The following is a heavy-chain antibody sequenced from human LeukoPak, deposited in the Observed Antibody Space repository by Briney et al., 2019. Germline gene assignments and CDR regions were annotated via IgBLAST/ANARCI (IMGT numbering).Heavy chain of an antibody. D-gene: IGHD6-19*01. CDR3: ARGVSSGSGSTQLNWFDP. CDR2: ISAYNGNT. Sequence: GASVKVSCKASGYTFTSYGISWVRQAPGQGLEWMGWISAYNGNTNYAQKLQGRVTMTTDTSTSTAYMELGSLRSDDTAVYYCARGVSSGSGSTQLNWFDPWGQGTLVTVSS. V-gene: IGHV1-18*01. J-gene: IGHJ5*02. CDR1: GYTFTSYG.